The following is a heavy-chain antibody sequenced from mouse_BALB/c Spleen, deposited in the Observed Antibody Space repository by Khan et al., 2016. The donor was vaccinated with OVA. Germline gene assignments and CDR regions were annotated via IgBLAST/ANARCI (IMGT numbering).Heavy chain of an antibody. J-gene: IGHJ4*01. Sequence: QLQLKESGPGLVAPSQSLSITCTVSGFSLTDYGVSWIRQPPGKGLEWLGVIWGGGNTYYNSALKSRLSISKDNSKSQVFLKMNSLQSDVTAMYFCAKGLWSYYYALDYWGQGTSVTVSS. V-gene: IGHV2-6-5*01. CDR1: GFSLTDYG. CDR2: IWGGGNT. CDR3: AKGLWSYYYALDY. D-gene: IGHD1-1*02.